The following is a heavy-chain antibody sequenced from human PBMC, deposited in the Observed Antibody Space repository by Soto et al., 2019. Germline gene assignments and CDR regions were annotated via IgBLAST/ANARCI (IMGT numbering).Heavy chain of an antibody. CDR2: IRTKANSSAT. CDR1: AFTLSGSA. D-gene: IGHD2-2*01. CDR3: SRLGDYTSPASGY. V-gene: IGHV3-73*01. Sequence: EVQLVESGGAFVQPGGSLKLSCTASAFTLSGSAVQWVRQASGKGLEWVGRIRTKANSSATAYAASLKGRFIISRDEAKIRASLQMTSLQTGGTAVDYCSRLGDYTSPASGYWGQGTLVTVSS. J-gene: IGHJ4*02.